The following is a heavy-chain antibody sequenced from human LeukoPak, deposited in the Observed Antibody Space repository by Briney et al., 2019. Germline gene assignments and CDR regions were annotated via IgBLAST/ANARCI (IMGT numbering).Heavy chain of an antibody. D-gene: IGHD1-1*01. V-gene: IGHV1-2*02. CDR1: GYTFTGYY. CDR3: ARRGTYYYYYMDV. Sequence: ASVKVSCKASGYTFTGYYMHWVRQAPGQGLEWMGWINPNGGGTNYVQKFQGRVTMTRDTSISTAYMELSRLRSDDTAVYYCARRGTYYYYYMDVWGKGTTVTVSS. CDR2: INPNGGGT. J-gene: IGHJ6*03.